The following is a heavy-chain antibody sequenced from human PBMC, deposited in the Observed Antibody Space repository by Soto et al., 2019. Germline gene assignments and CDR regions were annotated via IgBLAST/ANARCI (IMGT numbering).Heavy chain of an antibody. CDR2: THPGDSET. J-gene: IGHJ6*02. CDR3: ARQGKDGHNQGYGMDV. Sequence: GESLKISCKGSGDSFNTYWIAWVRQMPGKGLEWMGITHPGDSETRYSPSFEGQVTISADKPISTAYLQWSSLKASDTAMYYCARQGKDGHNQGYGMDVWGQGTTVTVSS. CDR1: GDSFNTYW. V-gene: IGHV5-51*01.